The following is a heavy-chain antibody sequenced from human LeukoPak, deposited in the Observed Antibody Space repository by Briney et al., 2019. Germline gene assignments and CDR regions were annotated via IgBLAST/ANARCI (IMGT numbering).Heavy chain of an antibody. D-gene: IGHD3-22*01. CDR2: ISGDGGST. CDR3: AKDRAGDSSGYYPHYFDY. Sequence: GGSLRLSCAASGFTFDDYAMHWVRQAPGKGLEWVSLISGDGGSTYYADSVKGRSTISRDNSKNSLYLQMNSLRTEDTALYYCAKDRAGDSSGYYPHYFDYWGQGTLVTVSS. CDR1: GFTFDDYA. V-gene: IGHV3-43*02. J-gene: IGHJ4*02.